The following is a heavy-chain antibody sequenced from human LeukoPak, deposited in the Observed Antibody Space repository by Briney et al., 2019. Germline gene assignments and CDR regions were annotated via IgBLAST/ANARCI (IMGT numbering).Heavy chain of an antibody. D-gene: IGHD1-26*01. Sequence: SETLSLTCTVSGGSISSYYWSWIRQPAGKGLEWIERIHSSGSTNYNPSLKSRVTMSLDASKNQFSLRLTSVTAADSAVYFCARNLGSNWFDPWGQGTLVTVSS. CDR3: ARNLGSNWFDP. V-gene: IGHV4-4*07. CDR1: GGSISSYY. J-gene: IGHJ5*02. CDR2: IHSSGST.